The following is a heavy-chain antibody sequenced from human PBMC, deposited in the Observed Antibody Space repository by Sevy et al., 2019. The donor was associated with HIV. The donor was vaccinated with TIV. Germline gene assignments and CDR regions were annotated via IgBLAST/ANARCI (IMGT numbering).Heavy chain of an antibody. J-gene: IGHJ4*02. D-gene: IGHD4-17*01. V-gene: IGHV3-33*01. Sequence: GGSLRLSCAASGFTFSSYGMHWVRQGPGKGLEWVAVIWFDGSNTYYADSVKGRFTISRDIAKNNLHLQMNSLRAEGTAVYYCARDLEFYDSGDYGPAFMPDYWGQGTLVTVSS. CDR3: ARDLEFYDSGDYGPAFMPDY. CDR2: IWFDGSNT. CDR1: GFTFSSYG.